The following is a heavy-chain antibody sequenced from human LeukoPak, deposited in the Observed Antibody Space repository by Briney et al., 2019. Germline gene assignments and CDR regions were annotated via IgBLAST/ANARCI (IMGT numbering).Heavy chain of an antibody. J-gene: IGHJ4*02. Sequence: GGSLRLSCAASGFTFTHQAMNWVRQAPGKGLEWVSSLSGNGVGTYYADSVKGRFTISRDNSKNTLYLQMNSLRAEDTAVYYCTKFSPSGDVGYWGQGTLVTISS. D-gene: IGHD4-17*01. CDR2: LSGNGVGT. CDR3: TKFSPSGDVGY. CDR1: GFTFTHQA. V-gene: IGHV3-23*01.